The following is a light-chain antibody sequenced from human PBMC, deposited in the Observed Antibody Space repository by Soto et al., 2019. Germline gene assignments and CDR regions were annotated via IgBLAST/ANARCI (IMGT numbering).Light chain of an antibody. V-gene: IGKV1-17*03. Sequence: DIQMTQSPSAMAASVGDRVTITCRASQDIKNFLAWFQQKPGEVPKRLIYSASSLQSGVPSRFSGSGSGTDFTLTISSLQPEDFATYYCQQSYSTPRTFGQGTKVDIK. CDR2: SAS. CDR1: QDIKNF. J-gene: IGKJ1*01. CDR3: QQSYSTPRT.